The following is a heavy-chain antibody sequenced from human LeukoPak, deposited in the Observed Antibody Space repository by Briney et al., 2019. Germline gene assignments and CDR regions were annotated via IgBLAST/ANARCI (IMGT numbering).Heavy chain of an antibody. D-gene: IGHD4-17*01. CDR3: ARDPTTVTTLPYYFDF. CDR2: INDRGRT. Sequence: PSETLSLTCAVHGGSFSGYHWNWIRQSPEKGLEWIGEINDRGRTNYNPSLKSRVSLSVDTSRKEFSLKLSAVTAADTAVYYCARDPTTVTTLPYYFDFWGQGALVTVSS. V-gene: IGHV4-34*01. J-gene: IGHJ4*02. CDR1: GGSFSGYH.